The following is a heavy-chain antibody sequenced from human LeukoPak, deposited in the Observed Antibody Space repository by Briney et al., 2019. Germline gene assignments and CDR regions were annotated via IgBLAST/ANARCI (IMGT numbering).Heavy chain of an antibody. CDR1: GFTFSSYS. V-gene: IGHV3-21*01. D-gene: IGHD5-24*01. CDR2: ISSSSSYI. CDR3: ARGQAGYNWGPDY. Sequence: GGSLRLSCAASGFTFSSYSMNWVRQAPGKGLEWVSSISSSSSYIYYADSVKGRFTISRDNAKNSLHLQKNSLRAEDTAVYYCARGQAGYNWGPDYWGQGTLVTVSS. J-gene: IGHJ4*02.